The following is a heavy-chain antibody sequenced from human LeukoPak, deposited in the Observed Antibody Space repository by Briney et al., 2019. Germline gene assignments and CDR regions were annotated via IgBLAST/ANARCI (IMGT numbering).Heavy chain of an antibody. CDR3: ARGGWGWFDP. J-gene: IGHJ5*02. V-gene: IGHV4-59*01. CDR1: GGYISDYY. D-gene: IGHD3-16*01. Sequence: SETLSLTCTISGGYISDYYWGWIRQPPGKGLEWIGYVHSSGDTNYNSSLNSRVTISVDTSKNQFSLKLRSVTAADTAVYYCARGGWGWFDPWGQGTLVTVSS. CDR2: VHSSGDT.